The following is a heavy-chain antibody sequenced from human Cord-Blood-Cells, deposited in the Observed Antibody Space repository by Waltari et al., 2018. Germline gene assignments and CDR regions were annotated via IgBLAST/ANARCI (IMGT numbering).Heavy chain of an antibody. CDR3: AHRLYGSGSYYNNDAFDI. D-gene: IGHD3-10*01. CDR2: IYWNDDK. J-gene: IGHJ3*02. V-gene: IGHV2-5*01. CDR1: GFSLSTSGVG. Sequence: QITLKESGPTLVKPTQTLTLTCTFSGFSLSTSGVGVGWIRQPSGKALEWLALIYWNDDKRYSPSLKSRLTITKDTSKNQVVLTMTNMDPVDTATYYCAHRLYGSGSYYNNDAFDIWGQGTMVTVSS.